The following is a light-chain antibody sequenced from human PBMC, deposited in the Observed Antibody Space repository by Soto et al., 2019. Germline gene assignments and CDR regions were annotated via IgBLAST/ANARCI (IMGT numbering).Light chain of an antibody. CDR2: GNN. J-gene: IGLJ2*01. CDR1: SSNIGAGYD. V-gene: IGLV1-40*01. CDR3: QSYDSSLSGSI. Sequence: QAVVTQPPSVSGALGQRVTISCTGSSSNIGAGYDVHWYQQLPGTAPKLLIYGNNNRPSGVPDRFSGSKSGTSASLAITGLQAEDESDYYCQSYDSSLSGSIFGGGTKVTVL.